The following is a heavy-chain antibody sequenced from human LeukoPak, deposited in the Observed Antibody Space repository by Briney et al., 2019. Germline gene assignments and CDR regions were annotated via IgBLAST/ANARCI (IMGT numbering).Heavy chain of an antibody. J-gene: IGHJ4*02. CDR1: GYTFTSYD. CDR2: MNPNSGNT. CDR3: GRMGYDYVWGSYRYFGY. Sequence: ASVKVSCKASGYTFTSYDINWVRQATGQGGEWMGWMNPNSGNTGYAQKFQGRVTMTRNNSISTAYMELSSRREEETAVYYCGRMGYDYVWGSYRYFGYWGQGTLVTVSS. D-gene: IGHD3-16*02. V-gene: IGHV1-8*01.